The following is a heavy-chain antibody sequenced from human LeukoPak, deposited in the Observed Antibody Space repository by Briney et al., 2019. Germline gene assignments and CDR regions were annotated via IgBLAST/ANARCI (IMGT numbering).Heavy chain of an antibody. V-gene: IGHV4-59*01. CDR2: VSYSGST. J-gene: IGHJ5*02. CDR1: GGSISSYY. D-gene: IGHD2-15*01. Sequence: SETLSLTCTVSGGSISSYYWSWVRQPPGKGLEWIGYVSYSGSTNYNPSLKSRVTISLDTSKNQFSLKLSSVTAADTAVYYCARVVVVVAAMRSNWFDPWGQGTLVTVSS. CDR3: ARVVVVVAAMRSNWFDP.